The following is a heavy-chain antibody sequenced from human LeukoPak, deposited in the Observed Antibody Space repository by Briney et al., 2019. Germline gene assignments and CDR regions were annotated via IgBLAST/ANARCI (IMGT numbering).Heavy chain of an antibody. D-gene: IGHD4-17*01. V-gene: IGHV4-34*01. Sequence: SETLCLTCAVYGGSFSGYYWSWIRQPPGKGLEWIGEINHSGSTNYNPSLKSRVTISVDTSKNQFSLKLSSVTAADTAVYYCARDLEIGDGEGAFDIWGQGTMVTVSS. J-gene: IGHJ3*02. CDR1: GGSFSGYY. CDR2: INHSGST. CDR3: ARDLEIGDGEGAFDI.